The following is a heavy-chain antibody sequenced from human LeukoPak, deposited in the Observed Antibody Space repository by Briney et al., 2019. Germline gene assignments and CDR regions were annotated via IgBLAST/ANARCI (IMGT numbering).Heavy chain of an antibody. D-gene: IGHD1-14*01. CDR2: MYTSGST. Sequence: SETLSLTCTVSGGSMSSYYWSWIRQPAGKGLEWIGRMYTSGSTNYNPSLKSRVTMSVDTSKNQFSLKLSSVTAADTAVYYCAGTEPYYFDYWGQGTLVTVSS. CDR3: AGTEPYYFDY. J-gene: IGHJ4*02. CDR1: GGSMSSYY. V-gene: IGHV4-4*07.